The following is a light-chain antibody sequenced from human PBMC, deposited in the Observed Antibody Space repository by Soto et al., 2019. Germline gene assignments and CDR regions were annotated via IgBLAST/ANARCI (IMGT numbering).Light chain of an antibody. CDR2: DVS. V-gene: IGLV2-14*03. CDR1: SSDVGGYNY. J-gene: IGLJ1*01. CDR3: SSYTTSSTYV. Sequence: QSVLPQPASVSGSPGQAITISCTGTSSDVGGYNYVSWYQQHPGKAPKLMIYDVSNRPSGVSNRFSGFKSGNTASLTISGLHAEDEADYYCSSYTTSSTYVFGTGTKVTVL.